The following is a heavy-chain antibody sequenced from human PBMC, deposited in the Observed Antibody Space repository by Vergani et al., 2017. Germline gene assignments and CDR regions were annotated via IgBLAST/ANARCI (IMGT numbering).Heavy chain of an antibody. J-gene: IGHJ4*02. CDR1: GFTFGDYA. CDR2: IRSKAYGGTT. V-gene: IGHV3-49*03. CDR3: TRDLAVVVPAAPVVFDY. Sequence: EVQLVESGGGLVQPGRSLRLSCTASGFTFGDYAMSWFRQAPGKGLEWVGFIRSKAYGGTTEYAASVKGRFTISRDDSKSIAYLQMNSLKTEDTAVYYCTRDLAVVVPAAPVVFDYWGQGTLVTVSS. D-gene: IGHD2-2*01.